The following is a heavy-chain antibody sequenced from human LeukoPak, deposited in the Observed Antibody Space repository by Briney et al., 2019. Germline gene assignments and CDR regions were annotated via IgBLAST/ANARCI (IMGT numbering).Heavy chain of an antibody. D-gene: IGHD6-13*01. CDR2: MNPNSGNT. V-gene: IGHV1-8*01. J-gene: IGHJ4*02. CDR1: GYTFTSYD. CDR3: ARASYSSSSEIDY. Sequence: APVKVSCKASGYTFTSYDINGVRQATRQGLEWMGWMNPNSGNTGYAQKFRGRVTMTRNTSISTAYMELSSLRSEDTAVYYCARASYSSSSEIDYWGQGTLVTVSS.